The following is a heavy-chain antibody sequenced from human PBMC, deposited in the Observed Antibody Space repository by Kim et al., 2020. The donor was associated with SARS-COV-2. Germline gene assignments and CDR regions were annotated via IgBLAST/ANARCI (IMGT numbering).Heavy chain of an antibody. Sequence: ASVKVSCKVSGYTLTELSMHWVRQAPGKGLEWMGGFDPEDGETIYAQKFQGRVTMTEDTSTDTAYMELSSLRSEDTAVYYCATVSPVAGSYNWFDPWGQGTLVTVSS. J-gene: IGHJ5*02. D-gene: IGHD6-19*01. V-gene: IGHV1-24*01. CDR1: GYTLTELS. CDR2: FDPEDGET. CDR3: ATVSPVAGSYNWFDP.